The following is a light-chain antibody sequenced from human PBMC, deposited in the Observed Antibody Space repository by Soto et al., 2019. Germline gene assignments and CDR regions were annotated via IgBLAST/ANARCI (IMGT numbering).Light chain of an antibody. CDR2: ATS. CDR3: QQYDTSPPPYT. Sequence: EIVLTQSPGTLSLSPGERATLSCRARQSVDSTYLAWYQQKPHPSPTLLLYATSTTAAAIPDRFSGSGSGTDFTLTISILKPDADAVYYCQQYDTSPPPYTFGQGTKVDIK. J-gene: IGKJ2*01. V-gene: IGKV3-20*01. CDR1: QSVDSTY.